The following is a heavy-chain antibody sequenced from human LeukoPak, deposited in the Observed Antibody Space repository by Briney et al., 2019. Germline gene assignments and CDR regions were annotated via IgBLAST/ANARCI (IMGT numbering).Heavy chain of an antibody. V-gene: IGHV1-69*05. CDR1: GGTFSSYA. Sequence: SVKVSCKASGGTFSSYAISWVRQAPGQGLEWMGGIIPVFGTANYAQKFQGRVTITTDESTSTAYMELSSLRSEDTAVYYCASYSSGWYEFDYWGQGTLVTVSS. D-gene: IGHD6-19*01. J-gene: IGHJ4*02. CDR2: IIPVFGTA. CDR3: ASYSSGWYEFDY.